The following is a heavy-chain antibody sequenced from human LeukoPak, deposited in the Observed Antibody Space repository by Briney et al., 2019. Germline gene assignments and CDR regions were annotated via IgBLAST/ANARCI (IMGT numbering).Heavy chain of an antibody. CDR1: GGSISSSSYY. CDR2: IYYSGST. Sequence: SPSETLSLTCTVSGGSISSSSYYWVWMRQPPGKGLEWIVSIYYSGSTYYNTSLKSRVTISVDTSKNQFSLRLNSVTAADTAVYYCARHTSMVRGVMKYYFDYWGQGTLATVSS. CDR3: ARHTSMVRGVMKYYFDY. V-gene: IGHV4-39*01. J-gene: IGHJ4*02. D-gene: IGHD3-10*01.